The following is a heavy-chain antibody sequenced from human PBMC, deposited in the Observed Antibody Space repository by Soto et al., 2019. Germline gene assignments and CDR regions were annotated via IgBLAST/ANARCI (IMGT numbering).Heavy chain of an antibody. CDR2: IDPSDSYT. CDR1: GYSFTSYW. J-gene: IGHJ3*02. CDR3: EITGIRNMERRPHDAFDI. D-gene: IGHD1-1*01. V-gene: IGHV5-10-1*01. Sequence: GESLKISCKGSGYSFTSYWISWVRQMPGKGLEWMGRIDPSDSYTNYSPSFQGHVTISADKSISTAYLQWSSLKASDTAMYYCEITGIRNMERRPHDAFDIWGQGTMVTVSS.